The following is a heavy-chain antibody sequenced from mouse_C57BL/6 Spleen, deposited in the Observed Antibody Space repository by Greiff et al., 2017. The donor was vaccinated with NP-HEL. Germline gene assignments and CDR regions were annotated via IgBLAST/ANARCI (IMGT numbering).Heavy chain of an antibody. V-gene: IGHV5-17*01. D-gene: IGHD3-1*01. CDR3: ARPGRNAMDY. Sequence: EVKLMESGGGLVKPGGSLKLSCAASGFTFSDYGMHWVRQAPEKGLEWVAYISSGSSTIYYADTVKGRFTISRDNAKNSLFLQMTSRRYEDTAMYYCARPGRNAMDYWGQGTSVTVSS. CDR2: ISSGSSTI. CDR1: GFTFSDYG. J-gene: IGHJ4*01.